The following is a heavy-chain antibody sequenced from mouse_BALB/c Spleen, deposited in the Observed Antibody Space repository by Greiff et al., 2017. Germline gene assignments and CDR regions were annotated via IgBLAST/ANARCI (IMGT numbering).Heavy chain of an antibody. V-gene: IGHV14-3*02. D-gene: IGHD2-3*01. J-gene: IGHJ3*01. CDR3: ARGDGYYAWFAY. CDR2: IDPANGNT. CDR1: GFNIKDTY. Sequence: EVQLQQSGAELVKPGASVKLSCTASGFNIKDTYMHWVKQRPEQGLEWIGRIDPANGNTKYDPKFQGKATITADTSSNTAYLQLSSLTSEDTAVYYCARGDGYYAWFAYWGQGTLVTVSA.